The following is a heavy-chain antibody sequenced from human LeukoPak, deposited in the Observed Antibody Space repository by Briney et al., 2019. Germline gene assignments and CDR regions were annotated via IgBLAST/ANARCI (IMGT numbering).Heavy chain of an antibody. D-gene: IGHD3-16*02. CDR1: GFTVSSNY. CDR3: ARGKLLRLGELSFGPADYFDY. Sequence: GGSLRLSCAASGFTVSSNYMSWVRQAPGKGLEWVSVIYSGGSTYYADSVKGRITISGDNSKNTLYLQMNSLRAEDTAVYYRARGKLLRLGELSFGPADYFDYWGQGTLVTVSS. J-gene: IGHJ4*02. CDR2: IYSGGST. V-gene: IGHV3-53*01.